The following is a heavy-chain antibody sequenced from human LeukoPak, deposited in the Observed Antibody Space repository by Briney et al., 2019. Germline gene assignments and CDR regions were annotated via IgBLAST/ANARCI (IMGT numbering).Heavy chain of an antibody. Sequence: GGSLRLSCAASGFTFSHYGIHWVRQAPGKGLEGVAFIRRDENNKHYADSVKGRFTISRDKSSNTLFLQMNSLRVEDTAVYYCAKAPYDFSNYYYYMDVWGNGPTVTVSS. D-gene: IGHD3/OR15-3a*01. V-gene: IGHV3-30*02. CDR2: IRRDENNK. J-gene: IGHJ6*03. CDR1: GFTFSHYG. CDR3: AKAPYDFSNYYYYMDV.